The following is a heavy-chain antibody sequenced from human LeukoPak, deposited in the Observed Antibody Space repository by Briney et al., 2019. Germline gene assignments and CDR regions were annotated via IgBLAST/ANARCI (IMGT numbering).Heavy chain of an antibody. CDR1: GGSFSGYY. V-gene: IGHV4-34*01. D-gene: IGHD2-15*01. Sequence: KSSETLSLTCAVYGGSFSGYYWSWIRQPPGKGLEWIGEINHSGSTNYNPSLKSRVTISVDTPKNQFSLKLSSVTAADTAVYYCARGLGFSDIVVVVAATTNWFDPWGQGTLVTVSS. J-gene: IGHJ5*02. CDR2: INHSGST. CDR3: ARGLGFSDIVVVVAATTNWFDP.